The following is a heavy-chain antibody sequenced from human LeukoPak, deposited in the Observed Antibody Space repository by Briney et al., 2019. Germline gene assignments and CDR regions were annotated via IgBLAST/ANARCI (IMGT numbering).Heavy chain of an antibody. CDR1: GFTFSSYW. D-gene: IGHD6-13*01. CDR2: IKQDGSEK. V-gene: IGHV3-7*01. Sequence: GGSLRLSCAASGFTFSSYWMHWVRQAPGKGLEWVANIKQDGSEKYYVDSVKGRFTISRDNAKNSLYLQMNSLRAEDTAVYYCARDPYSSSWYFDYYGMDVWGQGTTVTVSS. CDR3: ARDPYSSSWYFDYYGMDV. J-gene: IGHJ6*02.